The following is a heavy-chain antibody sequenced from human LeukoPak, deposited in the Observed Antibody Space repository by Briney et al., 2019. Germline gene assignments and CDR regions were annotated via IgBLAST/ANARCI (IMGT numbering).Heavy chain of an antibody. CDR1: GYTFTSYA. D-gene: IGHD5-12*01. V-gene: IGHV1-3*01. J-gene: IGHJ4*02. CDR2: TNAGNGNT. Sequence: GASVKVSCKASGYTFTSYAMHWVRQAPGQRLEWMGWTNAGNGNTKYSQKFQGRVTITRDTSASTAYMELSSLRSEDTAVYYCARGSISGVATIELDFDYWGQGTLVAVSS. CDR3: ARGSISGVATIELDFDY.